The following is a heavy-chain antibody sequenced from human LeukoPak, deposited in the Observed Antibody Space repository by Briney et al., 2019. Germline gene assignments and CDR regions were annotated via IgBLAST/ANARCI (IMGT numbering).Heavy chain of an antibody. D-gene: IGHD2-2*01. CDR2: IIPIFGTA. CDR1: GGTFSSYA. CDR3: ARGIVVPAAMRYDYYYYGMDV. Sequence: PSASVKVSCKASGGTFSSYAISWVRQAPGQGLEWMGGIIPIFGTANYAQKFQGRVTITADESTSTAYMELSSLRSEDTAVYYCARGIVVPAAMRYDYYYYGMDVWGKGTTVTVSS. V-gene: IGHV1-69*13. J-gene: IGHJ6*04.